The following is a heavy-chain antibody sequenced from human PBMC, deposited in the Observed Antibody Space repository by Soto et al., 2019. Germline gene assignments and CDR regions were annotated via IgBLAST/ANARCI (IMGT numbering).Heavy chain of an antibody. V-gene: IGHV1-69*13. D-gene: IGHD3-10*01. Sequence: SVKVSCKASGGTFSSYAISWVRQAPGQGLEWMGGIIPIFGTANYAQKFQGRVTITADESTSTAYMELSSLRSEDTAVYYCASGDLMVRGVTPDYYYGMDVWGQGTTVTVSS. CDR3: ASGDLMVRGVTPDYYYGMDV. CDR1: GGTFSSYA. J-gene: IGHJ6*02. CDR2: IIPIFGTA.